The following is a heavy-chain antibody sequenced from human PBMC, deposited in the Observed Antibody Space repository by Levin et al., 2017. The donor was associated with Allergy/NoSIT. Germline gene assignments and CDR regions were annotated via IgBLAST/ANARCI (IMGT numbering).Heavy chain of an antibody. CDR1: GYTFTYYW. D-gene: IGHD3-9*01. Sequence: KVSCKGSGYTFTYYWIAWVRQMPGKGLEWMGIIYPADSDTTYSPPFHGQVTISVDKSINTAYLQWSSLKASDTAIYYCARRDYNILTQRDAFDIWGQGTLVTVSS. CDR2: IYPADSDT. V-gene: IGHV5-51*01. J-gene: IGHJ3*02. CDR3: ARRDYNILTQRDAFDI.